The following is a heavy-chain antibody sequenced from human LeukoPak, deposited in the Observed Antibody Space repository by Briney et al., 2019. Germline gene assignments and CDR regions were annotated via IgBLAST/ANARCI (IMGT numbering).Heavy chain of an antibody. CDR2: IHYSGST. CDR1: GGSITSGGYY. V-gene: IGHV4-30-4*08. D-gene: IGHD2-15*01. J-gene: IGHJ4*02. Sequence: SQTLSLTCTVSGGSITSGGYYWSWIRQHPGKGLEWIGYIHYSGSTYYNPSLKSRVTISVDTSKNQFSLKLSSVTAADTAVYYCARVYLGGGSCYFDYWGQGTLVTVSS. CDR3: ARVYLGGGSCYFDY.